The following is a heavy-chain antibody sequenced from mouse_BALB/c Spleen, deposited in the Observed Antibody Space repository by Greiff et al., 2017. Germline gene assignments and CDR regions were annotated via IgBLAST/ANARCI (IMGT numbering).Heavy chain of an antibody. CDR3: ADGYFPYAMDY. V-gene: IGHV14-3*02. J-gene: IGHJ4*01. D-gene: IGHD2-3*01. CDR2: IDPANGNT. CDR1: GFNIKDTY. Sequence: VQLQQSGAELVKPGASVKLSCTASGFNIKDTYMHWVQQRPEQGLEWIGRIDPANGNTKYDPKFQGKATITADTSSNTAYLQLSSLTSEDTAVYYCADGYFPYAMDYWGQGTSVTVSA.